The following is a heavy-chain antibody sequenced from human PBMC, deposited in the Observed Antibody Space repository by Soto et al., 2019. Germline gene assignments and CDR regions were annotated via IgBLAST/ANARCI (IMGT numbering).Heavy chain of an antibody. CDR3: AREGGYWSGGSCYPEGMDYYYMDV. D-gene: IGHD2-15*01. CDR1: GGSISSGGYY. V-gene: IGHV4-31*03. CDR2: IYYSGST. J-gene: IGHJ6*03. Sequence: QVQLQESGPGLVKPSQTLSLTCTVSGGSISSGGYYWSWIRQHPGKGLEWIGYIYYSGSTYDNPSLESRVTISGDPSKKQFSPKLSSVTAADTAVYYCAREGGYWSGGSCYPEGMDYYYMDVWGKGTTVTVSS.